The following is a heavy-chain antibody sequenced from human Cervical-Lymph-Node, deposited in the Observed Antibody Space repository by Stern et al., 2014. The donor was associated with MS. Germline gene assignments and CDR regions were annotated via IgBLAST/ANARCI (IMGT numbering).Heavy chain of an antibody. D-gene: IGHD1-14*01. CDR2: IYHSGGT. Sequence: QLQLQESGPGLVKPSGTLSLTCAVSGGSISSSNWWGWVRHSPGKGLEGIGEIYHSGGTKYSPSFESRVIISVDKSKNQFSLKLSYVTAADTAVYYCARELPDLNAFDIWGQGTMVTVSS. CDR1: GGSISSSNW. J-gene: IGHJ3*02. CDR3: ARELPDLNAFDI. V-gene: IGHV4-4*02.